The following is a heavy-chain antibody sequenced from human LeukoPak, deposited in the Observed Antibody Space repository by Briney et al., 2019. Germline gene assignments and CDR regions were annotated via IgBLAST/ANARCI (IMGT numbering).Heavy chain of an antibody. CDR1: GGSISGYY. Sequence: PSETLPLTCTVSGGSISGYYWSWIRQPPGKGLEWIGFIYYSGSTNYNPSLKSRVTISVDTSKNQFSLKLSSVTAADTAVYYCARVYGGENSPTEYCTNGVCYYYYGMDVWGQGTTVTVSS. J-gene: IGHJ6*02. D-gene: IGHD2-8*01. V-gene: IGHV4-59*01. CDR2: IYYSGST. CDR3: ARVYGGENSPTEYCTNGVCYYYYGMDV.